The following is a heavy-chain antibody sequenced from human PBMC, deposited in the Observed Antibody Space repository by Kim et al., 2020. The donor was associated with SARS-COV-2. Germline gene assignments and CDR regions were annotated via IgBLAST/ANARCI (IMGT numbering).Heavy chain of an antibody. CDR1: GFTVSSNY. V-gene: IGHV3-53*01. CDR2: IYSGGST. J-gene: IGHJ4*02. CDR3: ARDSAAAGKGY. Sequence: GGSLRLSCAASGFTVSSNYMSWVRQAPGKGLEWVSVIYSGGSTYYADSVKGRFTISRDNSKNTLYLQMNSLRAEDTAVYYCARDSAAAGKGYWGQGTLVTVSS. D-gene: IGHD6-13*01.